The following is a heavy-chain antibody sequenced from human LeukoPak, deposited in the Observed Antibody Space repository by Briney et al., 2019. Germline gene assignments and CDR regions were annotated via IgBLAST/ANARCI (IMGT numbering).Heavy chain of an antibody. V-gene: IGHV3-30*18. Sequence: GGSLRLSCAASGFTFSSYGMHWVRQAPGKGLEWVAVISYDGSNKYYADSVKGRFTISRDNSKNTLYLQMNSLRAEDTAVYYCAKAPGYSSSWYFDYRGQGTLVTVSS. CDR2: ISYDGSNK. J-gene: IGHJ4*02. CDR1: GFTFSSYG. CDR3: AKAPGYSSSWYFDY. D-gene: IGHD6-13*01.